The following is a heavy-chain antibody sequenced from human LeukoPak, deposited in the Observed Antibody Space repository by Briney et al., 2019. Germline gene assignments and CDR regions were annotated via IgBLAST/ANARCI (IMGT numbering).Heavy chain of an antibody. CDR3: ARGNLFSMIGRQKTDY. V-gene: IGHV1-8*01. J-gene: IGHJ4*02. CDR1: GYTFTSYD. CDR2: MNPNSGNT. Sequence: ASVKVSCKASGYTFTSYDIYWVRQATGQGLEWMGWMNPNSGNTGYAQKFQGRVTMTRNTSISTAYMELSSLRSEDTAVYYCARGNLFSMIGRQKTDYWGQGTLVTVSS. D-gene: IGHD3-22*01.